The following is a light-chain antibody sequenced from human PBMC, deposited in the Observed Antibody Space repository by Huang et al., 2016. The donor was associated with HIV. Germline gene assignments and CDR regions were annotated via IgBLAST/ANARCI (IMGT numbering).Light chain of an antibody. CDR3: QQTYIIPIT. J-gene: IGKJ2*01. CDR1: QSISSY. Sequence: DIQMTQSPFSLSASVGDRVTITCRASQSISSYLKWYQQKPEKAPKILIYAASTLQSGIPSRFSGSGAGTDFTLTITSLQPEDFATYYCQQTYIIPITFGQGTKLEIK. V-gene: IGKV1-39*01. CDR2: AAS.